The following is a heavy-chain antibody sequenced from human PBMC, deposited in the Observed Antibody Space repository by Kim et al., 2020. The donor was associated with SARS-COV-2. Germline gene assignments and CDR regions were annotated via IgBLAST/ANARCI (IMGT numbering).Heavy chain of an antibody. CDR3: ARSASSWLVLAFDY. J-gene: IGHJ4*02. Sequence: SETLSLTCTVSGGSISSYYWSWIRQPPGKGLEWIGYVYYSGSTNYNPPLKSRVTISVDTSKTQFSLKLSSVTAADTAVYYCARSASSWLVLAFDYWGQGTLVTVSS. CDR2: VYYSGST. CDR1: GGSISSYY. V-gene: IGHV4-59*01. D-gene: IGHD2-15*01.